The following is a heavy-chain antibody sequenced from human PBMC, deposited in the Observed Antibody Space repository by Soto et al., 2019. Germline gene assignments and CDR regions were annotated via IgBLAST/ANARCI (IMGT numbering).Heavy chain of an antibody. D-gene: IGHD5-12*01. J-gene: IGHJ3*02. Sequence: XSLRLSCAASGFTFSSYSMNCVRQAPGKGLEWVSYISSSSSTIYYADSVKGRFTISRDNAKNSLYLQMNSLRAEDTAVYYCARDWSADINDSDIWGQGTMVTVSS. CDR3: ARDWSADINDSDI. CDR2: ISSSSSTI. V-gene: IGHV3-48*01. CDR1: GFTFSSYS.